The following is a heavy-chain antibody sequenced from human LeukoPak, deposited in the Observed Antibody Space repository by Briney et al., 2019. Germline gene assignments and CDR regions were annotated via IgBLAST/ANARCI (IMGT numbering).Heavy chain of an antibody. CDR3: AKDRTVVGATSFDY. CDR1: GFTVSSNY. CDR2: IYSGGST. Sequence: GGSLRLSCAASGFTVSSNYMSWVRQAPGKGLEWVSVIYSGGSTYYADSVKGRFTISRDNSKNTLYLQMNSLRTEDTAVYSCAKDRTVVGATSFDYWGLGTLVTVSS. V-gene: IGHV3-66*01. D-gene: IGHD1-26*01. J-gene: IGHJ4*02.